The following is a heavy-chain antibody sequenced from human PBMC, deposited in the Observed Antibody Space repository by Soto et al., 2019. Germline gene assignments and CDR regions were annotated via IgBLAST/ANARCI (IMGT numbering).Heavy chain of an antibody. D-gene: IGHD3-10*01. J-gene: IGHJ6*02. Sequence: EVQLVESGGVLVQPGGSLRLSCAASGFTFSSDWMSWVRQAPGKGLEWVANIKQDGSEKYYVDSVKGRFTISRDNAKNSLYLQMNSLRAEDTAVYYCARWGLLWFGESDGMDVWGQGTTVTVSS. CDR2: IKQDGSEK. V-gene: IGHV3-7*03. CDR1: GFTFSSDW. CDR3: ARWGLLWFGESDGMDV.